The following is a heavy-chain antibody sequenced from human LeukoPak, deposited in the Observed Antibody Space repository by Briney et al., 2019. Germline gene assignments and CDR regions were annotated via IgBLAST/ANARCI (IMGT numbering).Heavy chain of an antibody. CDR3: ATDAMVRALTHFDY. CDR1: GYTFTDYY. Sequence: GATVRLSCKASGYTFTDYYMHWVQQAPGKGLEWMGRVDPEDGETIYAEKFQGRVTITADTSTDTAYMELSSLRPEDTAVYYCATDAMVRALTHFDYWGQGTLVTVSS. J-gene: IGHJ4*02. CDR2: VDPEDGET. V-gene: IGHV1-69-2*01. D-gene: IGHD3-10*01.